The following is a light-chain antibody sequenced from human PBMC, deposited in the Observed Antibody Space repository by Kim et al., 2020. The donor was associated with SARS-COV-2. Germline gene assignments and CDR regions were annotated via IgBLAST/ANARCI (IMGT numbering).Light chain of an antibody. V-gene: IGKV3-15*01. CDR2: GTS. Sequence: IVMTQSPVTVSVSPGERATLSCRASQSIDGDLAWYQQRPGQAPRLLIYGTSIRAIGVPARFSVSGSGTEFTLTISSLQSEDFAVYYCQQYNSRPRTFGQGTKVDIK. J-gene: IGKJ1*01. CDR1: QSIDGD. CDR3: QQYNSRPRT.